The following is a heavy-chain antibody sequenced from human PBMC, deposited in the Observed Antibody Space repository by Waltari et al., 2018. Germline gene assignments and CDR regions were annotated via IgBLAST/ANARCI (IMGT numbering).Heavy chain of an antibody. CDR1: GITFSRYW. Sequence: EVQLVESGGGLVQPGGSLRLSCAASGITFSRYWMHWVRQAPGKGLWWVSRINSDGSSTSYADSVKGRFTISRDNAKNTLYLQMNSLRAEDTAVYYCATCYYYDSSGNYYVSDYWGQGTLVTVSS. CDR3: ATCYYYDSSGNYYVSDY. J-gene: IGHJ4*02. V-gene: IGHV3-74*01. D-gene: IGHD3-22*01. CDR2: INSDGSST.